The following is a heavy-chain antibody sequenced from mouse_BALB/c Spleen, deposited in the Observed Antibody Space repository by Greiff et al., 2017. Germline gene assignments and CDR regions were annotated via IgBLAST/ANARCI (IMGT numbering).Heavy chain of an antibody. CDR2: ISSGGST. V-gene: IGHV5-6-5*01. Sequence: EVKLVESGGGLVKPGGSLKLSCAASGFTFSSYAMSWVRQTPEKRLEWVASISSGGSTYYPDSVKGRFTISRDNARNILYLQMSSLRSEDTAMYYCARGYGNYDFLSYWGQGTLVTVSA. CDR1: GFTFSSYA. CDR3: ARGYGNYDFLSY. J-gene: IGHJ3*01. D-gene: IGHD2-10*02.